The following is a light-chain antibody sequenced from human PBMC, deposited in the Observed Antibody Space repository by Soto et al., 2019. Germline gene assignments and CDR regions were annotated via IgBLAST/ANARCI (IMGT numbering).Light chain of an antibody. J-gene: IGKJ2*01. Sequence: AIQMTQSPSSLSASVGDRVTITCRASQDIRKDLAWYQQKPGKAPQILIYGASTLQTGVASRFSGSGSATDFTLTISSMQPEDSAAYGCLQDYNYPFTFGQGTKVDIK. CDR3: LQDYNYPFT. CDR2: GAS. V-gene: IGKV1-6*01. CDR1: QDIRKD.